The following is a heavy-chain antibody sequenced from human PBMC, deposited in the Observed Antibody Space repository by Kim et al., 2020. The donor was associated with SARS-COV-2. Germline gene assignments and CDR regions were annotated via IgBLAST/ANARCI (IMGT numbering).Heavy chain of an antibody. CDR2: ISYDGSNK. CDR3: ARAPTPYNGSYYYYYYGMDV. CDR1: GFTFSSYA. D-gene: IGHD1-26*01. J-gene: IGHJ6*02. Sequence: GGSLRLSCAASGFTFSSYAMHWVRQAPGKGLEWVAVISYDGSNKYYADSVKGRFTISRDNSKNTLYLQMNSLRAEDTAVYYCARAPTPYNGSYYYYYYGMDVWGQGTTVTVSS. V-gene: IGHV3-30*04.